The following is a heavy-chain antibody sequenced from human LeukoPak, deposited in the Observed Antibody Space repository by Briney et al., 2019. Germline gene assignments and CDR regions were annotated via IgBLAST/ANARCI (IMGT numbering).Heavy chain of an antibody. Sequence: PGGSLRLSCAASGFTFSSYAMDWVRQAPGKGVEWVAVISYDGSNKYYAGSVKGRFTISRDNSKNTLYLQMNSLRAEDTAVYYCAREGDSSGWRSLYSCYYYYMDVWGKGTTVTVSS. D-gene: IGHD6-19*01. CDR1: GFTFSSYA. CDR3: AREGDSSGWRSLYSCYYYYMDV. J-gene: IGHJ6*03. V-gene: IGHV3-30*04. CDR2: ISYDGSNK.